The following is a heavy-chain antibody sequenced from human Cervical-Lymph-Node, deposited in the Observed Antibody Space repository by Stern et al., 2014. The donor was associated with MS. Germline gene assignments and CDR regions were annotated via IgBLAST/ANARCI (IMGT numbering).Heavy chain of an antibody. CDR1: GATFSTNA. CDR2: IVPIFDKA. Sequence: QVQLGQSGAEVRQPGSSVKVSCKASGATFSTNAISWGRQAPGQGLEWMGGIVPIFDKANYAQSFRGRVTISADESTSTAYLELSSLRSDDTAVYYCAREHHGGNFESWGQGTLVIVSS. V-gene: IGHV1-69*01. D-gene: IGHD4-23*01. J-gene: IGHJ4*02. CDR3: AREHHGGNFES.